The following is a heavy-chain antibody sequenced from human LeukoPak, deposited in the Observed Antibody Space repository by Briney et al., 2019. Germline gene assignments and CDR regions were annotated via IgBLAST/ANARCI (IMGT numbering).Heavy chain of an antibody. D-gene: IGHD3-10*01. J-gene: IGHJ4*02. CDR1: GYTFTGYY. V-gene: IGHV1-2*02. CDR2: INPNSGGT. CDR3: AREVPNPMVRGVTFDY. Sequence: GASVKVSCKASGYTFTGYYMHWVRQAPGQGLEWMGWINPNSGGTNYAQKFQGRVTMTRDTSISTAYMELSRLRSDDTAVYYCAREVPNPMVRGVTFDYWGQGTLVTVSS.